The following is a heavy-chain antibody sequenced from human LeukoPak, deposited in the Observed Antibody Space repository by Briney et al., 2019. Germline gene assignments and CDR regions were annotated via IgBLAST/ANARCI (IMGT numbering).Heavy chain of an antibody. CDR3: AREGVGATKAFDY. J-gene: IGHJ4*02. V-gene: IGHV3-7*01. D-gene: IGHD1-26*01. Sequence: GGSQRLSCVGSGFIFSRYWMTWVRQAPGKGLEWVANIKQDGTDKNDVDSVKGRFTISRDNAKNSLYLQMNSLRAEDTAVYYCAREGVGATKAFDYWGQGTLVIVSS. CDR2: IKQDGTDK. CDR1: GFIFSRYW.